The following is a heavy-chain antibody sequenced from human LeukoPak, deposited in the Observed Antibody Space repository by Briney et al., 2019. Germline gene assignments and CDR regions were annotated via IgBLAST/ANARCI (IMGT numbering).Heavy chain of an antibody. CDR1: GFTFSSYW. Sequence: GGSLRLSCAASGFTFSSYWMRWVRQAPGKGLVWVSRINSDGSSTSYADSVKGRFTIPRDNSKNTLYLQMTSLRAEDTAVYYCARGGYYNILAGFMSRFLGFDSWGQGTLVTVSS. D-gene: IGHD3-9*01. CDR2: INSDGSST. J-gene: IGHJ4*02. V-gene: IGHV3-74*01. CDR3: ARGGYYNILAGFMSRFLGFDS.